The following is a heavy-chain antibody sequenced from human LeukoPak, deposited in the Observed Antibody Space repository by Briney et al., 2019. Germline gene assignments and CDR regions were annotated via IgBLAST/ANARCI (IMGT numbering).Heavy chain of an antibody. CDR2: INPNGNTP. CDR1: GYTFTWFY. J-gene: IGHJ4*02. V-gene: IGHV1-46*01. Sequence: ASVKVSCKASGYTFTWFYLYWLRQAPGQGLEWMGTINPNGNTPRYAQKFQGRVTMTKDTSTSTIYLELTSLRSEDTAVYYCARVGHGSSWLDYWGQGTLVTVSS. CDR3: ARVGHGSSWLDY. D-gene: IGHD6-13*01.